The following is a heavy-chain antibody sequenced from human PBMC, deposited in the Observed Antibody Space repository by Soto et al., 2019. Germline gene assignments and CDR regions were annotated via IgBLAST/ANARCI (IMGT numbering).Heavy chain of an antibody. V-gene: IGHV4-34*01. D-gene: IGHD2-15*01. Sequence: SETLSLTCAVYGGSFSGYYWSWIRQPPGKGLEWIGEINHSGSTNYNPSLKSRVTISVDTSKNQFSLKLSSVTAADTAVYYCARGYCSGGSCYPHYYYYYYMDVWGKGTTVTVSS. CDR2: INHSGST. J-gene: IGHJ6*03. CDR3: ARGYCSGGSCYPHYYYYYYMDV. CDR1: GGSFSGYY.